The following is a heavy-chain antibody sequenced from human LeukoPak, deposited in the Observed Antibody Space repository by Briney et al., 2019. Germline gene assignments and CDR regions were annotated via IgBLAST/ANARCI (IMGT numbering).Heavy chain of an antibody. CDR2: FDPEDGET. V-gene: IGHV1-24*01. J-gene: IGHJ4*02. Sequence: ASVKVSCKVSGYTLTELSMHWVRQAPGKGLEWMGGFDPEDGETIYAQKFQGRVTMTEDTSTDTAYMELSSLRSEDTAVYYCAPTVSFWSGYPTFDYWGQGTLVTVSS. D-gene: IGHD3-3*01. CDR1: GYTLTELS. CDR3: APTVSFWSGYPTFDY.